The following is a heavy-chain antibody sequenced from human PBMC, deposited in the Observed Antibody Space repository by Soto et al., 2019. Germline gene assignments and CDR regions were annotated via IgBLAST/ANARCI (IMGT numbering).Heavy chain of an antibody. J-gene: IGHJ5*02. CDR2: ISYDGSNK. D-gene: IGHD2-2*01. CDR1: GFTFSSYG. Sequence: GGSLRLSCAASGFTFSSYGMHWVLQAPCKGLEWVAVISYDGSNKYYADSVKGRFTISRDNSKNTLYLQMNSLRAEDTAVYYCAKDLAVVPAAMLSWFDPWGQGTLVTVSS. V-gene: IGHV3-30*18. CDR3: AKDLAVVPAAMLSWFDP.